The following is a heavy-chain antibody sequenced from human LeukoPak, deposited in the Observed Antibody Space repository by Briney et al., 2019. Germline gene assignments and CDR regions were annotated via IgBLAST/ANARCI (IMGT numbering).Heavy chain of an antibody. D-gene: IGHD3-9*01. V-gene: IGHV3-48*04. Sequence: PGGSLRLSCAASGFTFSTYAMSWVRQIPGKGLEWVSYISSSGSTIYYADSVKGRFTISRDNAKNSLYLQMNSLRAEDTAVYYCARDSSRDRYFDWLFEESSWFDPWGQGTLVTVSS. CDR2: ISSSGSTI. CDR3: ARDSSRDRYFDWLFEESSWFDP. CDR1: GFTFSTYA. J-gene: IGHJ5*02.